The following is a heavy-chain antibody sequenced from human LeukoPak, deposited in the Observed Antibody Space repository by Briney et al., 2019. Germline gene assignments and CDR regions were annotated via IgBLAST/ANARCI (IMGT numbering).Heavy chain of an antibody. Sequence: SETLSLTCTVSGGSISSYYWSWIRQPPGKGLEWIGEINHSGSTYYNPSLKSRVTISVDTSKNQFSLKLSSVTAADTAVYYCARVSGPRVGATLDYWGQGTLVTVSS. CDR1: GGSISSYY. J-gene: IGHJ4*02. CDR3: ARVSGPRVGATLDY. CDR2: INHSGST. D-gene: IGHD1-26*01. V-gene: IGHV4-34*01.